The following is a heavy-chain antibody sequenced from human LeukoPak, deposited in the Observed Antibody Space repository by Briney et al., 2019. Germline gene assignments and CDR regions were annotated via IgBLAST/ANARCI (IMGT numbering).Heavy chain of an antibody. D-gene: IGHD3-10*01. CDR1: GFTVSSNY. CDR3: AKPYYYGSGSYVYASFDY. J-gene: IGHJ4*02. CDR2: IYSGGST. Sequence: PGGSLRLSCAASGFTVSSNYMSWVRQAPGKGLEWVSVIYSGGSTYYADSVKGRFTISRDNSKSTLYLQMNSLRAEDTAVYYCAKPYYYGSGSYVYASFDYWGQGTLVTVSS. V-gene: IGHV3-53*01.